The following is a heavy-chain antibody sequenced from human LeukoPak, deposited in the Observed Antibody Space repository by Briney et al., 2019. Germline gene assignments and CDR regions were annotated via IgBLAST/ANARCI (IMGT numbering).Heavy chain of an antibody. D-gene: IGHD5-18*01. CDR2: IYYSEST. CDR1: GGSTNSYF. J-gene: IGHJ4*02. Sequence: PSETLSLTCTVSGGSTNSYFWTWIRQPPGKGLEWIGYIYYSESTKYNPSLKSRVTISLDTSKNQFSLNLSSVTAADTAVYYCARDIRGYNYGWFDYWGQGTLVTVSS. CDR3: ARDIRGYNYGWFDY. V-gene: IGHV4-59*01.